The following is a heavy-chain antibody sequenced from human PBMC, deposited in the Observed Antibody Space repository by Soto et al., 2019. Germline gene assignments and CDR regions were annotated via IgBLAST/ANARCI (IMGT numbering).Heavy chain of an antibody. CDR3: ARVLAEGDNDYYYYGMDV. CDR2: IYYSGST. D-gene: IGHD3-3*02. J-gene: IGHJ6*02. V-gene: IGHV4-59*01. CDR1: GGSISSYY. Sequence: SETLSLTCTVSGGSISSYYWSWIRQPPGKGLEWIGYIYYSGSTNYNPSLKSRVTISVDTSKNQFSLKLSSVTAADTAVYYCARVLAEGDNDYYYYGMDVWGQGTTVTVSS.